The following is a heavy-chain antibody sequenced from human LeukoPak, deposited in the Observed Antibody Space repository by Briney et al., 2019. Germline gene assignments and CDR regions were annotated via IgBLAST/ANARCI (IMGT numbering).Heavy chain of an antibody. D-gene: IGHD5-24*01. V-gene: IGHV4-39*07. CDR3: ARGGRRDGYNFRY. CDR2: IYYSGST. J-gene: IGHJ4*02. Sequence: PSETLSLTCTVSGDSISSSSYYWGWIRQPPGKGLEWIGSIYYSGSTYYNPSLKSRVTISVDTSKNQFSLKLSSVTAADTAVYYCARGGRRDGYNFRYWGQGTLVTVPS. CDR1: GDSISSSSYY.